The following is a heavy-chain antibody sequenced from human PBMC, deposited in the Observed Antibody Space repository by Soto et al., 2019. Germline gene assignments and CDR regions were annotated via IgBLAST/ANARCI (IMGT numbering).Heavy chain of an antibody. D-gene: IGHD2-15*01. CDR2: IYYSGST. Sequence: SETLSLTCTVSGGSISSGDYYWSWIRQPPGKGLEWIGYIYYSGSTYYNPSLKSRVTISVDTSKNQFSLKLSSVTAADTAVYYCARVKRRSGGSCDWFDYWGQGTLVTSPQ. J-gene: IGHJ4*02. V-gene: IGHV4-30-4*01. CDR3: ARVKRRSGGSCDWFDY. CDR1: GGSISSGDYY.